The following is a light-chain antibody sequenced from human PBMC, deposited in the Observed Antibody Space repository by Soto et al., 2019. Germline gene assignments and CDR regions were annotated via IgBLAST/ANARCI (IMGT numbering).Light chain of an antibody. V-gene: IGLV3-21*04. CDR2: YDS. Sequence: SYELTQPPSVSVAPGKTARITCGGNNIGSKSVHWYQQKPGQAPVLVIYYDSDRPSGIPERFSGSNSGNTATLTISRVEAGDEADYYCQVWDSSSDRVVFGGGTKVTGL. CDR1: NIGSKS. CDR3: QVWDSSSDRVV. J-gene: IGLJ2*01.